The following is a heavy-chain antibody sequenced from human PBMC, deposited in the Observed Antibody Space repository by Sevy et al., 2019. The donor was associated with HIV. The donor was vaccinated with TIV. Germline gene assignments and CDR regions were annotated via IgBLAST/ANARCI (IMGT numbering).Heavy chain of an antibody. D-gene: IGHD6-13*01. V-gene: IGHV3-33*06. CDR1: GFTFSSYG. Sequence: GGSLRLSCAASGFTFSSYGMHWVRQAPGKGLEWVAVIWYDGSNKYYADSVKGRFTISRDNSKNTLYLQMNSLRAEDTYVYDCEKQTAGIELDMDVWGKGTTVTVSS. CDR3: EKQTAGIELDMDV. J-gene: IGHJ6*03. CDR2: IWYDGSNK.